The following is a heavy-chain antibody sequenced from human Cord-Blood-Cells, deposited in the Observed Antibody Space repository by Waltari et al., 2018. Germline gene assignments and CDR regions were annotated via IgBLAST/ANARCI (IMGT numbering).Heavy chain of an antibody. CDR1: GGTFSSYA. J-gene: IGHJ5*02. V-gene: IGHV1-69*01. D-gene: IGHD3-22*01. CDR3: ARVGYDSSGYTTGWFDP. Sequence: QVQLVQSGAEGKKPGSSVKVSCKASGGTFSSYAISWVRQAPGQGLEWMGGIIPIFGTANYAQKFQGRVTITADESTSTAYMELSSLRSEDTAVYYCARVGYDSSGYTTGWFDPWGQGTLVTVSS. CDR2: IIPIFGTA.